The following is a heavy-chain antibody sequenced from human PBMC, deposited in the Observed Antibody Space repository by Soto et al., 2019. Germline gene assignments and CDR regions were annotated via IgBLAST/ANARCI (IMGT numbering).Heavy chain of an antibody. CDR2: ISAYNGNT. CDR1: GYTFTSYG. CDR3: AGGWLREFVYYFDY. J-gene: IGHJ4*01. D-gene: IGHD3-22*01. V-gene: IGHV1-18*01. Sequence: QVQLVQSGAEVKKPGASVKVSCKASGYTFTSYGISWVRQAPGQGLEWMGWISAYNGNTNYAQQLQGRVTMTTDTSTSTAYMELRRLRSDHTAVYYWAGGWLREFVYYFDYWGHGTLVTVSS.